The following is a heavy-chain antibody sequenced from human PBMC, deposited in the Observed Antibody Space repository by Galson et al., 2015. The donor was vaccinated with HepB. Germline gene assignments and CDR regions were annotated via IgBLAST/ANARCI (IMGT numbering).Heavy chain of an antibody. CDR2: INPNSGGT. Sequence: SVKVSCKASGYTFTGYYMHWVRQAPGQGLEWMGWINPNSGGTNYAQKFQGWVTMTRDTSISTAYMELSRLRSDDTAVYYCATSLYSSGWYHDAFDIWGQGTMVTVSS. CDR3: ATSLYSSGWYHDAFDI. CDR1: GYTFTGYY. V-gene: IGHV1-2*04. D-gene: IGHD6-19*01. J-gene: IGHJ3*02.